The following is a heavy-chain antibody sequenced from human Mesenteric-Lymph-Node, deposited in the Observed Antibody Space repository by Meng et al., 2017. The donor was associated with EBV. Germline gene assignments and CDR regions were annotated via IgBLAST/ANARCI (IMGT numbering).Heavy chain of an antibody. CDR2: IYHFGSP. V-gene: IGHV4-30-2*01. J-gene: IGHJ4*02. Sequence: QLELQGFGSGLVKPSPTLSLPCAVSGGSVSSGGYSWSWIRQPPGKGLEWIGYIYHFGSPNYNPSLKSRVTISVDRSKNQFSLNLTSMTAADTAVYYCARRGIAEGFDFWGQGTLVTVSS. CDR1: GGSVSSGGYS. CDR3: ARRGIAEGFDF.